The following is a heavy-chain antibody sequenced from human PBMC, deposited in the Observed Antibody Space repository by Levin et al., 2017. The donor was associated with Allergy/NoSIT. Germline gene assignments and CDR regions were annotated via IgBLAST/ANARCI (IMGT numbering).Heavy chain of an antibody. Sequence: SSETLSLTCTVSGGSISSSNYYWGWIRQPPGKGLEWIGNIYYSGSTYYNPSLKSRVTISVDTSKNQLSLRLSSVTAADTAVYYCARLVARSDYYYYYYGMDGWGQGTTVTVSS. CDR1: GGSISSSNYY. CDR3: ARLVARSDYYYYYYGMDG. V-gene: IGHV4-39*01. CDR2: IYYSGST. D-gene: IGHD3/OR15-3a*01. J-gene: IGHJ6*02.